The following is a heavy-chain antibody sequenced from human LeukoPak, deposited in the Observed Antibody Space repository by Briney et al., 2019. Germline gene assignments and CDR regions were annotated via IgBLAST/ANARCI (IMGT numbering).Heavy chain of an antibody. CDR3: ARGEDSSGFVDAFDI. V-gene: IGHV4-59*01. J-gene: IGHJ3*02. Sequence: SETLSLTCTVSGGSISSYYWSWIRQPPGKGLEWIGYIYYSGSTNYNPSLKSRVTISVDTSKNQFSLKLSSVTAADTAVYYCARGEDSSGFVDAFDIWGQGTMVTVSS. CDR2: IYYSGST. D-gene: IGHD6-19*01. CDR1: GGSISSYY.